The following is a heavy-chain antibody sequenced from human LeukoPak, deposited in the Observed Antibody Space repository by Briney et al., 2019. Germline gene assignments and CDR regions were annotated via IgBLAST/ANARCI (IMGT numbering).Heavy chain of an antibody. CDR1: ALSFKTYS. V-gene: IGHV3-21*01. J-gene: IGHJ3*01. CDR3: ARGFCSGGTCYRITGTFDV. CDR2: IRLAGTYI. D-gene: IGHD2-15*01. Sequence: GRSLRLSCAASALSFKTYSMNWLRQSPGKGREWVASIRLAGTYIDYADSVKGRLTISRDNGNNSLFLEMTSLRADDTAVYYCARGFCSGGTCYRITGTFDVWGEGTMVSVSS.